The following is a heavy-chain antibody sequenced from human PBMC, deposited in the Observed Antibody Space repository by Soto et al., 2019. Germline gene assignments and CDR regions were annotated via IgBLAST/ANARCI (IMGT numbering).Heavy chain of an antibody. Sequence: GASVQVSCKASGSTFTGYYMHWVRQAPAQGLEWMGWINPNSGGTNYAQKFQGRVTMTRDTSISTAYMELSRLRSDDTAVYSGARSYPSRIAVAVRGGGAFDIWGQGAMVTVSS. CDR3: ARSYPSRIAVAVRGGGAFDI. J-gene: IGHJ3*02. CDR2: INPNSGGT. V-gene: IGHV1-2*02. D-gene: IGHD6-19*01. CDR1: GSTFTGYY.